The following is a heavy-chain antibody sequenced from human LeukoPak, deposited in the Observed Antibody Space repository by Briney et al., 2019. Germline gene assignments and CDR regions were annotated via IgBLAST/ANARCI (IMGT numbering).Heavy chain of an antibody. CDR2: IYTGGGR. Sequence: QTGGSLRLSCAASGFTFSRYSMNWVRQAPGKELEWVSVIYTGGGRYYADSVRGRFTISRDTSKNMVFLQMNSLRVEDTAVYYCARGIDYWGRGTLVTVSS. CDR1: GFTFSRYS. CDR3: ARGIDY. V-gene: IGHV3-53*01. J-gene: IGHJ4*02.